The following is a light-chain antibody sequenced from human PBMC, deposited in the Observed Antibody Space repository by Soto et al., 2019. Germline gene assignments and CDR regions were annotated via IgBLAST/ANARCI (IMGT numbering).Light chain of an antibody. Sequence: DIQMTQSPSSLSASVGDRVTITCRASQSISRWLAWYQEKPGKAPKVLIYDASNLESGVPSRFSGSGSGTEFTLTIRRLQPDDFATYYCQQYSSYWTFGQGTKVDIK. CDR1: QSISRW. CDR3: QQYSSYWT. V-gene: IGKV1-5*01. CDR2: DAS. J-gene: IGKJ1*01.